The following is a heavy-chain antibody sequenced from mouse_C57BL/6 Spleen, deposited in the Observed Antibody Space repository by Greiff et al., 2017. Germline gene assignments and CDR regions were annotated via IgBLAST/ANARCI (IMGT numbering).Heavy chain of an antibody. V-gene: IGHV5-12*01. CDR1: GFTFSDYY. Sequence: EVKLMESGGGLVQPGGSLKLSCAASGFTFSDYYMYWVRQTPEKRLEWVAYISNGGGSTYYPDTVKGRFTISRDNAKNTLYLQMSRLKSEDTAMYYCASRWLLGAMDYWGQGTSVTVSS. CDR2: ISNGGGST. CDR3: ASRWLLGAMDY. J-gene: IGHJ4*01. D-gene: IGHD2-3*01.